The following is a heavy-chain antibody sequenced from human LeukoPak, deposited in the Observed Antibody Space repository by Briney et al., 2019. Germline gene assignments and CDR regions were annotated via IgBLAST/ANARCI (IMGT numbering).Heavy chain of an antibody. V-gene: IGHV4-34*01. D-gene: IGHD6-19*01. J-gene: IGHJ5*02. CDR3: ARGVAVAGRVLWFDP. CDR1: GGSFSGYY. Sequence: SETLSLTCAVYGGSFSGYYWSWIRQPPGKGLEWIGEINHSGSTNYNPSLKSRVIISVDTSKNQFSLKLSSVTAADTAVYYCARGVAVAGRVLWFDPWGQGTLVTVSS. CDR2: INHSGST.